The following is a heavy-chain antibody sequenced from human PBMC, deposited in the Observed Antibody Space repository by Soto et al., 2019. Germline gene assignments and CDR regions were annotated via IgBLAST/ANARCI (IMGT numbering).Heavy chain of an antibody. CDR3: ARGGSLYWYFDL. J-gene: IGHJ2*01. V-gene: IGHV1-3*01. CDR2: INAGNGNT. CDR1: GYTFTNYA. D-gene: IGHD1-26*01. Sequence: ASVKVSCKASGYTFTNYAMHWVRQAPGQRLEWMEWINAGNGNTKYSQKFQGRVTITRDTSASTAYMELSSLRSEDTAVYYCARGGSLYWYFDLWGRGTLVTVS.